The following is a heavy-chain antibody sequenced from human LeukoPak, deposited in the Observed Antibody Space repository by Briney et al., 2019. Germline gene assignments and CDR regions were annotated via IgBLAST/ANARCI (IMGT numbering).Heavy chain of an antibody. CDR2: ISRGRSTR. J-gene: IGHJ3*02. Sequence: PGGSLRLSCAASGFTFSDYYMNWIRQTPGKGLEWVSYISRGRSTRYYADSVIDRFTISRDNGKNSLYLQMNSLRAEDTAVYYCARGPGAFDNWGQGTMVTVSS. CDR1: GFTFSDYY. V-gene: IGHV3-11*01. CDR3: ARGPGAFDN. D-gene: IGHD7-27*01.